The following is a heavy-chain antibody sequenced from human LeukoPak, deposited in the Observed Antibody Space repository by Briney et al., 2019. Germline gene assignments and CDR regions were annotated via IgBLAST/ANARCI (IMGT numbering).Heavy chain of an antibody. CDR1: GFTFDDYG. J-gene: IGHJ6*02. CDR3: ARGSVVPAAMGLIGYGGMDV. V-gene: IGHV3-20*01. D-gene: IGHD2-2*01. CDR2: INWNGGST. Sequence: GGSLRLSCAASGFTFDDYGMSWVRQDPGKGLEWASSINWNGGSTGYADSVKGRFTISRDNSNNSLYLQMNSLRAEDTALYHCARGSVVPAAMGLIGYGGMDVWGQGTTVTVSS.